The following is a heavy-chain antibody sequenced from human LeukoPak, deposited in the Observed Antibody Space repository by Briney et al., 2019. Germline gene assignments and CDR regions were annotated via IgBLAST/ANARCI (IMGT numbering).Heavy chain of an antibody. CDR3: ARDGRDYYDSSGYYFFDY. J-gene: IGHJ4*02. Sequence: GGSLRLSRAASGFTFSSYGMHWVRQAPGKGLEWVAVIWYDGSNKYYADSVKGRFTISRDNSKNTLYLQMNSLRAEDTAVYYCARDGRDYYDSSGYYFFDYWGQGTLVTVSS. D-gene: IGHD3-22*01. CDR2: IWYDGSNK. CDR1: GFTFSSYG. V-gene: IGHV3-33*01.